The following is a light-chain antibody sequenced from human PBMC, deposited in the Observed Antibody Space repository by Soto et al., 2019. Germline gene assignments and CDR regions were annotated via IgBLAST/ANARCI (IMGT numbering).Light chain of an antibody. CDR2: GAS. V-gene: IGKV3-15*01. CDR1: QSVSSN. Sequence: SLYQGEKNMLSCRASQSVSSNLAWYQQKAGQAPRLLIYGASTRATGIPDRFSGSGSGTEFTFSFSSLESEDLAVYFGKHYEDWLTFRQASKV. CDR3: KHYEDWLT. J-gene: IGKJ1*01.